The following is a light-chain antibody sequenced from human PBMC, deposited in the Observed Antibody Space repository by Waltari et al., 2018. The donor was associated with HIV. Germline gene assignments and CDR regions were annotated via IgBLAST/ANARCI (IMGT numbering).Light chain of an antibody. J-gene: IGLJ7*01. Sequence: SYVVTQPPSVSVAPGETATVTCGGDFIGSKTVHWYQQRPGQAPVLVIYYDDRRPSGIPERFSGSNSGNTATLTISRVEAGDEADYYCQLWDTSTVHLRVFGGGTHLTVL. CDR2: YDD. CDR3: QLWDTSTVHLRV. V-gene: IGLV3-21*04. CDR1: FIGSKT.